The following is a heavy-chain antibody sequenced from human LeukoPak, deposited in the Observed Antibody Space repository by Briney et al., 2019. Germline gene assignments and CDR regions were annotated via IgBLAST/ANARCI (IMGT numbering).Heavy chain of an antibody. D-gene: IGHD3-3*01. Sequence: GGSLRLSCAASGFTFSSYGMHWVRQAPGNGLEWVAVIWYDGSNKYYADSVKGRFTISRDNSKNTLYLQMNSLRAEDTAVYYCARGSQIRFLEWLLWDDAFDIWGQGTMVTVSS. V-gene: IGHV3-33*01. CDR2: IWYDGSNK. J-gene: IGHJ3*02. CDR1: GFTFSSYG. CDR3: ARGSQIRFLEWLLWDDAFDI.